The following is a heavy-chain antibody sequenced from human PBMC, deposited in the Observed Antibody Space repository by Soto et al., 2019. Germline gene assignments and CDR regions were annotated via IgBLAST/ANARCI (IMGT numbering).Heavy chain of an antibody. Sequence: SVKVSCKASGGTFSSYAISWVRQAPGQGLEWMGGIIPIFGTANYAQKFQGRVTITADKSTSTAYMELSSLRSEDTAVYYCARGHITMVRGGWFDPWGQGTLVPVSS. V-gene: IGHV1-69*06. J-gene: IGHJ5*02. CDR1: GGTFSSYA. D-gene: IGHD3-10*01. CDR3: ARGHITMVRGGWFDP. CDR2: IIPIFGTA.